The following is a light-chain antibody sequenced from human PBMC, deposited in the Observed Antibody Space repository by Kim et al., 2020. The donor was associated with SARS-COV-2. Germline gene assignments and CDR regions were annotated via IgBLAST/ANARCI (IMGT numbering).Light chain of an antibody. J-gene: IGLJ1*01. V-gene: IGLV3-21*04. CDR2: YDS. Sequence: APGGTARGTCGGNRIGTKSVTWYQQKPGQAPVLVIYYDSARASGIPERFSGSNSGDTATLTISSVEAGDEADYYCQVWGTNSDHYVFATGTKVTVL. CDR1: RIGTKS. CDR3: QVWGTNSDHYV.